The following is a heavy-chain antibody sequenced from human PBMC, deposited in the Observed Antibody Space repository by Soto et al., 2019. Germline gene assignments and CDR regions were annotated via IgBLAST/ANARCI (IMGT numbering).Heavy chain of an antibody. CDR2: ISAYNGNT. Sequence: QVQLAQSGAEVKKPGASVKVSCKASGYTFTSYGISWVRQAPGQGLEWMGWISAYNGNTNYAQKLQGRATMTTDTSTSTAYMELRSLRSDDTAVYYCARDHDYGDYGPGFDYWGQGTLVTVSS. CDR1: GYTFTSYG. J-gene: IGHJ4*02. CDR3: ARDHDYGDYGPGFDY. V-gene: IGHV1-18*01. D-gene: IGHD4-17*01.